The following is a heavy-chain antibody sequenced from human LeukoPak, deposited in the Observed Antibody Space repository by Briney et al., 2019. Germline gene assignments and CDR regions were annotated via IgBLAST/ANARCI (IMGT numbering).Heavy chain of an antibody. V-gene: IGHV3-7*01. D-gene: IGHD7-27*01. J-gene: IGHJ6*02. Sequence: GGSLRLSCVASGFTFSDFWMSWVRQAPGKGLEWVADIKKDGSEKDYVDSVKGRFTISRDNAKNSLYLQMDSLRAEDAAVYYCATYMNWVAGDVWGQGTTVSVSS. CDR1: GFTFSDFW. CDR3: ATYMNWVAGDV. CDR2: IKKDGSEK.